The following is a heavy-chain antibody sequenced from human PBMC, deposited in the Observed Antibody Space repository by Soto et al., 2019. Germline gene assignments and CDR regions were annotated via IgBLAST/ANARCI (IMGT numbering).Heavy chain of an antibody. CDR1: GFTFDDYG. CDR2: INWNGGST. V-gene: IGHV3-20*04. D-gene: IGHD3-22*01. CDR3: ARDTAQYYYDSSGPMVLDY. Sequence: EVQLVESGGGVVRPGGSLRLSCAASGFTFDDYGMSWVRQAPGKGLEWVSGINWNGGSTGYADSVKGRFTISRDNAKNSLYLQTNSLRAEDTALYYCARDTAQYYYDSSGPMVLDYWGQGTLVTVSS. J-gene: IGHJ4*02.